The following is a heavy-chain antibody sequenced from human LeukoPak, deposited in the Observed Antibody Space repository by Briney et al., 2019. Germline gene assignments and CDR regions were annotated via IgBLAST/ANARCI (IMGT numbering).Heavy chain of an antibody. D-gene: IGHD2-21*02. CDR2: IIPIFGTA. CDR3: ARAYCGGDCPKEYFQH. CDR1: GGTFSSYA. V-gene: IGHV1-69*05. Sequence: ASVKVSCKASGGTFSSYAISWVRQAPGQGLEWMGGIIPIFGTANYAQKFQGRVTITTDESTSTAYMELSSLRSEDTAVYCCARAYCGGDCPKEYFQHWGQGTLVTVSS. J-gene: IGHJ1*01.